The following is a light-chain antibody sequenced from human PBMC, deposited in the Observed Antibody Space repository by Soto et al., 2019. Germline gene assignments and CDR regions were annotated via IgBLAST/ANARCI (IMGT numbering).Light chain of an antibody. V-gene: IGLV2-14*01. CDR3: SSYTSSSTPYV. Sequence: QYALTPRASVSGSPGQSMTISCTGTSSDVGGYNYVSWYQQHPGKAPKLMIYDVSNRPSGVSNRFSGSKSGNTASLTISGLQAEDEADYYCSSYTSSSTPYVFGTGTKVTVL. J-gene: IGLJ1*01. CDR2: DVS. CDR1: SSDVGGYNY.